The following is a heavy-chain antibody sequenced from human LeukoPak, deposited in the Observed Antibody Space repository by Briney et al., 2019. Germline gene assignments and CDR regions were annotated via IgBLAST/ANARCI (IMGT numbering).Heavy chain of an antibody. J-gene: IGHJ4*02. V-gene: IGHV3-23*01. CDR3: VKVTSAY. Sequence: GLECVSAISRSDRSTYYADSVKGRFTISRGNSKNTLYLQMNSLRAEDTAVYYCVKVTSAYWGQGTLVTVSS. CDR2: ISRSDRST.